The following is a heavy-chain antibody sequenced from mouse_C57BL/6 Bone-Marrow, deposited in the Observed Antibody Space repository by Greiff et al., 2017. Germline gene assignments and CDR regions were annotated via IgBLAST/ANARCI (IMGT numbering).Heavy chain of an antibody. V-gene: IGHV1-18*01. J-gene: IGHJ4*01. CDR3: ARLDGSSCENYSIDY. D-gene: IGHD1-1*01. CDR1: GYTFTDYN. CDR2: INPNNGGT. Sequence: EVQLVESGPELVKPGASVKIPCKASGYTFTDYNMDWVKQSHGKSLEWIGDINPNNGGTSYNQKFKGKATLTVDKSSNTAYLELLGLTSEDTADSDCARLDGSSCENYSIDYWGQGTSVTVSS.